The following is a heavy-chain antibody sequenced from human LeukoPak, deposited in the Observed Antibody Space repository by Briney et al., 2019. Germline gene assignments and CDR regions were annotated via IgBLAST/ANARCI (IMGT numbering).Heavy chain of an antibody. Sequence: PSETLSLTCTVSGGSISSSSYYWGWIRQPPGKGLELIGSIYYSGSTYYNPSLKSRVTISVDTSKNQFSLKLSSVTAADTAVYYCARWGANRTGDYGDFEYWGQGALVTASS. V-gene: IGHV4-39*01. CDR2: IYYSGST. CDR1: GGSISSSSYY. CDR3: ARWGANRTGDYGDFEY. D-gene: IGHD4-17*01. J-gene: IGHJ4*02.